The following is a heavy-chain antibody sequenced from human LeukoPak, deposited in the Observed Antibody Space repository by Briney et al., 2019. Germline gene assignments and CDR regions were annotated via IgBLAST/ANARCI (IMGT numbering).Heavy chain of an antibody. CDR1: GGTFSSYA. V-gene: IGHV1-69*13. CDR2: IIPIFGTA. CDR3: ARAPIYGDYVHYGMDV. D-gene: IGHD4-17*01. Sequence: SVKVSCKASGGTFSSYAISWVRQAPGQGLEWMGGIIPIFGTANYAQKFQGRVTITADESTSTAYMELSSLRSEDTAVYYCARAPIYGDYVHYGMDVWGQGTTVTVSS. J-gene: IGHJ6*02.